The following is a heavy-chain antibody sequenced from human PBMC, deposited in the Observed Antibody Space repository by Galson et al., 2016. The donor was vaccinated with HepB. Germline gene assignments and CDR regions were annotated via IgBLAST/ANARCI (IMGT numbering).Heavy chain of an antibody. Sequence: SMRLSCAASGFTFNGYAMSWVRQSPGKGLEWVSAITPSGVGTFYTDAVKGRLTISRDNSKNTLHLQMNSLRVEDTATYFCAQRRLGLGNFYFDYWGQGTLVTVSS. J-gene: IGHJ4*02. CDR1: GFTFNGYA. D-gene: IGHD3-16*01. CDR3: AQRRLGLGNFYFDY. V-gene: IGHV3-23*01. CDR2: ITPSGVGT.